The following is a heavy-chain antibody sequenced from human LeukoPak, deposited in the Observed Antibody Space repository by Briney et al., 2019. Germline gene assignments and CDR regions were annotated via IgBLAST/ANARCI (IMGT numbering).Heavy chain of an antibody. CDR1: GFTFSGYS. Sequence: GGSLRLSCAASGFTFSGYSMNWVRQAPGKGLEWVSSISSSSSYIYYADSVKGRFTISRDNAKNSLYLQMNSLRAEDTAVYYCASVPRVYPGYWGQGTLVTVSS. CDR2: ISSSSSYI. D-gene: IGHD5/OR15-5a*01. V-gene: IGHV3-21*01. J-gene: IGHJ4*02. CDR3: ASVPRVYPGY.